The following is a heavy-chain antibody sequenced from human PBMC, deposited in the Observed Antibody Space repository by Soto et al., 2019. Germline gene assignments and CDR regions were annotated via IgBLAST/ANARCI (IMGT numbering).Heavy chain of an antibody. Sequence: GSGPTLGNTTQTVTLTCSFSGFSLRTSGVSVGWIRQPPGKALEWLAFIYWNDDKRYSPSLQSRLTITKDNSKKEVVLTMTNMDPLDTGTYYCAYRVGSRGSFDYWGQGTLVTVSS. CDR2: IYWNDDK. D-gene: IGHD6-25*01. CDR1: GFSLRTSGVS. V-gene: IGHV2-5*01. J-gene: IGHJ4*02. CDR3: AYRVGSRGSFDY.